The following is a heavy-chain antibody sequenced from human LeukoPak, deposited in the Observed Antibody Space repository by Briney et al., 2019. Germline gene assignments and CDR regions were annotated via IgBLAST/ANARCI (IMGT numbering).Heavy chain of an antibody. CDR2: IYCSGSA. V-gene: IGHV4-59*01. J-gene: IGHJ5*02. CDR3: ERVSRFGEPRWLWFAP. CDR1: GVSTSSYY. D-gene: IGHD3-10*01. Sequence: PSETLSLTCTVSGVSTSSYYWSWIRQPPGKGLEWIGCIYCSGSANYNPSLKSRVTISVDTSKNQFSLKLSSVTAADTAVYYCERVSRFGEPRWLWFAPWGQGALVTVSS.